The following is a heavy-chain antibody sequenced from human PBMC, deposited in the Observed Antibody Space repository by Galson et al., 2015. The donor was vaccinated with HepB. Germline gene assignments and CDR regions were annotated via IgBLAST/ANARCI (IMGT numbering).Heavy chain of an antibody. CDR3: AKSNYYGSGGADY. D-gene: IGHD3-10*01. Sequence: SLRLSCAASGFTFSSYAMSWVRQAPGKGLEWVSAISGSGGSTYYADSVKGRFTISRDNSKNTLYLQMNSLRAEDTAVYYCAKSNYYGSGGADYWGQGTLVTVSS. CDR1: GFTFSSYA. J-gene: IGHJ4*02. V-gene: IGHV3-23*01. CDR2: ISGSGGST.